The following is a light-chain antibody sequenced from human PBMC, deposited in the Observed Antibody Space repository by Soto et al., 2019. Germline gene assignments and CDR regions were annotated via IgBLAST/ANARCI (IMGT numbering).Light chain of an antibody. J-gene: IGKJ2*01. CDR1: QSLDMW. CDR2: DAS. V-gene: IGKV1-5*01. CDR3: QQYTRYPYT. Sequence: DIQMTQSPSTLSASVGDRVSISCRASQSLDMWLAWYQQKPGEAPKLLVSDASNLESGVSSRFTGSGSGTEFTLTISSLQPDDFATYYCQQYTRYPYTFGQGTKLEIK.